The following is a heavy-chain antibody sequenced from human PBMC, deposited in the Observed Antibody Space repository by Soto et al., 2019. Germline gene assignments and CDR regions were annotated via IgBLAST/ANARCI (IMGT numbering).Heavy chain of an antibody. CDR2: IYYSGST. CDR1: GGSISSYY. CDR3: ARSLRQYDYYYYGDV. V-gene: IGHV4-59*01. J-gene: IGHJ6*03. Sequence: QVQLQESGPGLVKPSETLSLTCTVSGGSISSYYWSWIRQPPGKGLEWIGYIYYSGSTNYNPSLKSRVTISVDTSKNQFSLKLSSVTAADTAVYYCARSLRQYDYYYYGDVWGKGTAVTVSS. D-gene: IGHD3-16*02.